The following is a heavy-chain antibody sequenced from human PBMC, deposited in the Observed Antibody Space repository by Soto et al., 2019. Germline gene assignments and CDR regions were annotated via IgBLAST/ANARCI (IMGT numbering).Heavy chain of an antibody. CDR1: GFSLSTSGVG. Sequence: QITLKESGPTLVKPTQTLTLTCTFSGFSLSTSGVGVGWIRQPPGKALEWLALIYWDDDKRYSPSLKSRLTIPKDPSKTQGVLTMTNMDPVDTATYYWARKHYYDSSGYYYFDYGGQGTLFTVSS. CDR3: ARKHYYDSSGYYYFDY. D-gene: IGHD3-22*01. V-gene: IGHV2-5*02. J-gene: IGHJ4*02. CDR2: IYWDDDK.